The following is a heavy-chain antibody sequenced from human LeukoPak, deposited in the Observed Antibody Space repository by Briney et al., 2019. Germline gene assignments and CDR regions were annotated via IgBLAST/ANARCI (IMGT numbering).Heavy chain of an antibody. J-gene: IGHJ4*02. V-gene: IGHV3-33*06. CDR1: GFSFSNYG. Sequence: GGSLRLSCAASGFSFSNYGMHWVRQAPGKGLEWVAVIWYDGSNKYYADSVKGRFTISRDNSENTLYLQMNSPRAEDTAVYYCAKTHSGGNSGYYFDYWGQGTLVTVSS. CDR2: IWYDGSNK. CDR3: AKTHSGGNSGYYFDY. D-gene: IGHD4-23*01.